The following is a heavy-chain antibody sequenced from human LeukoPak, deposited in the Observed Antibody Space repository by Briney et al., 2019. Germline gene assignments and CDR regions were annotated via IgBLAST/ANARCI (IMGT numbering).Heavy chain of an antibody. CDR2: IYPGDSDT. CDR1: GYSFTNYW. D-gene: IGHD6-19*01. Sequence: GESLKTSCRGSGYSFTNYWIGWVRQMPGKGLEWMGIIYPGDSDTRYSPSFQGQVTISADKSISTAYLQWSNLKASDTAMYYCARSWVAGYGTVLDSWRQRTLVTVSS. J-gene: IGHJ4*02. CDR3: ARSWVAGYGTVLDS. V-gene: IGHV5-51*01.